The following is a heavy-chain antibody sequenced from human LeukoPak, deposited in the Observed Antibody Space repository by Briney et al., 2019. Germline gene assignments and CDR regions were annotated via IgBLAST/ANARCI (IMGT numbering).Heavy chain of an antibody. Sequence: GRSLRLSCAASGFIFSSYGMHWVRQAPGKGPEGVAVTWYDGSNKYYADAVKGRFTISRDNSKNTLYLQMNSLRAEDTAVYYCARDNWGKPYGVDGFDIWGQGTMVTVSS. D-gene: IGHD7-27*01. CDR3: ARDNWGKPYGVDGFDI. CDR1: GFIFSSYG. V-gene: IGHV3-33*01. CDR2: TWYDGSNK. J-gene: IGHJ3*02.